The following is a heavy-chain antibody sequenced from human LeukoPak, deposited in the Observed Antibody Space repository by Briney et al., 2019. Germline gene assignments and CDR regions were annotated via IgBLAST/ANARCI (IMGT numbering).Heavy chain of an antibody. CDR1: GGTFSSYA. CDR2: IGTYNGHT. CDR3: ARMSNWNYQGFES. V-gene: IGHV1-18*01. D-gene: IGHD1-7*01. Sequence: ASVKVSCKASGGTFSSYAISWVRQAPGQGLEWMGWIGTYNGHTNYAQRLQGRVTMTTDTSTGTAYVELRSLRSDDTAVYYCARMSNWNYQGFESWGQGTLVTVSS. J-gene: IGHJ4*02.